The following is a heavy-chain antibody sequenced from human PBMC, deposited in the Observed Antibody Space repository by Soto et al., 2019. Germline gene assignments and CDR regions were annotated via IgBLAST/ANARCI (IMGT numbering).Heavy chain of an antibody. Sequence: PSETVALTXXXXXGSISSSSYYWGWIRQPPGKGLEWIGSIYYSGSTYYNPSLKSRGTISVDTSKNQFSLKLSSVTAADTAVYYCASPKIAFYNWFDPWGQGTLVXVSS. D-gene: IGHD3-3*02. CDR2: IYYSGST. CDR1: XGSISSSSYY. CDR3: ASPKIAFYNWFDP. V-gene: IGHV4-39*01. J-gene: IGHJ5*02.